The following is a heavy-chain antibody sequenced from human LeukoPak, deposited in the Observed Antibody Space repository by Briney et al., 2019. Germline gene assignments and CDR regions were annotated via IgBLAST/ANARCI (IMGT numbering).Heavy chain of an antibody. CDR1: GFTFSSYA. V-gene: IGHV3-30-3*01. CDR3: ASEYCSSTSCRLARGAHRWFDP. Sequence: PGRSLRLSCAASGFTFSSYAMHWVRQAPGKGLEWVAVISYDGSNKYYADSVKGRFTISRDNSKNTLYLQMNSLRAEDTAVYYCASEYCSSTSCRLARGAHRWFDPWGQGTLVTVSS. CDR2: ISYDGSNK. D-gene: IGHD2-2*01. J-gene: IGHJ5*02.